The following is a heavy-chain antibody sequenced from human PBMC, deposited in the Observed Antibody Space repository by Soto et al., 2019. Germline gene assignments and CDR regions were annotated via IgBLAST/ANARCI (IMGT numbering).Heavy chain of an antibody. CDR1: GGSISSSSYY. Sequence: QLQLQESGPGLVKPSETLSLTCTVSGGSISSSSYYWGWIRQPPGKGLEWIGSIYYSGSTYYNPSLKSRVTISVDTSKNQCSLKLSSVTAADTAVYYCARPRSMTTVTTAFDIWGQGTMVTVSS. V-gene: IGHV4-39*01. CDR2: IYYSGST. J-gene: IGHJ3*02. D-gene: IGHD4-17*01. CDR3: ARPRSMTTVTTAFDI.